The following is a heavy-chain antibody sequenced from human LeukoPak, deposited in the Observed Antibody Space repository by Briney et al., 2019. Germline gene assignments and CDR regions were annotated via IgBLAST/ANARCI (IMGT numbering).Heavy chain of an antibody. Sequence: GASVKVSCKASGYTFTSYYMHWVRQAPGQGLEWMGIINPSGGSTSYAQKFQGRVTMTRDTSTSTVYMELSSLRSEDTAVYYCARDGFWMVRGESDAFVIWGQGTMVTVSS. CDR3: ARDGFWMVRGESDAFVI. CDR1: GYTFTSYY. CDR2: INPSGGST. D-gene: IGHD3-10*01. J-gene: IGHJ3*02. V-gene: IGHV1-46*01.